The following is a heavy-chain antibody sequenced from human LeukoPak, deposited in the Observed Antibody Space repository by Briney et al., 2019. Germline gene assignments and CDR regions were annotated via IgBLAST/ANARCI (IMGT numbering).Heavy chain of an antibody. CDR1: GYTFTGYY. V-gene: IGHV1-2*02. D-gene: IGHD4-17*01. CDR2: INPNSGGT. CDR3: ARAAYDYGDSLDY. J-gene: IGHJ4*02. Sequence: ASVKVSCKASGYTFTGYYMHWVRQAPGQGLEWMGWINPNSGGTNYAQKFQGRVTMTTDTYISTAYMELSRLRSDETAVYYCARAAYDYGDSLDYWGQGTLVTVSS.